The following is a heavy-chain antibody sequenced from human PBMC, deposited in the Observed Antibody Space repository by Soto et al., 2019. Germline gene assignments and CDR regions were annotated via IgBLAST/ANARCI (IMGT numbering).Heavy chain of an antibody. J-gene: IGHJ4*02. D-gene: IGHD6-6*01. CDR3: AISVGSSSGPFAS. CDR1: GDSVSSDTAA. Sequence: PSQTLSLTCAISGDSVSSDTAAWNWIRQSPSRGLEWLGRTYYRSKWYNDYPLSVKSRITINPDTSKNQFSLQLNSVIPEDTAMYYCAISVGSSSGPFASWGQGTLVTVSS. CDR2: TYYRSKWYN. V-gene: IGHV6-1*01.